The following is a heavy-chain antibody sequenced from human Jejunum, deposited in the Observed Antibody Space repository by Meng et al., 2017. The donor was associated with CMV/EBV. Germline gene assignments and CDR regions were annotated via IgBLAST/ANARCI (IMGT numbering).Heavy chain of an antibody. V-gene: IGHV3-23*05. CDR3: AKVGGGPSILRDY. CDR1: GFTFSTYA. CDR2: IKSTGSPT. J-gene: IGHJ4*02. D-gene: IGHD3-3*02. Sequence: ASGFTFSTYAMSWVRQAPGKGLEWVSTIKSTGSPTYYADSVKGRFTISRENSKNTLYLQMNSLRAEDTALYYCAKVGGGPSILRDYWGQGTLVTVSS.